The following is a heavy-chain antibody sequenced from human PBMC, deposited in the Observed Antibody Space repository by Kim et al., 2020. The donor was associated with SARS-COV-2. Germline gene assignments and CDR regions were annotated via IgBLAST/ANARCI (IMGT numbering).Heavy chain of an antibody. CDR1: GFTFSTYN. J-gene: IGHJ3*02. D-gene: IGHD3-16*02. Sequence: GSLRLSCAASGFTFSTYNMNWVRQAPGRGLEWVSSITGSSSYIYYADSVKGRFTISRDNAKNSLYLQMNSLRAEDTAVYYCAREVGTVIPDAFDIWGQGTLVTVSS. CDR3: AREVGTVIPDAFDI. V-gene: IGHV3-21*01. CDR2: ITGSSSYI.